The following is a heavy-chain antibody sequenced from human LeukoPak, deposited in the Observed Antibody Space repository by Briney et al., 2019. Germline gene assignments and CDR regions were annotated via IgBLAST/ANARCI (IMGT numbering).Heavy chain of an antibody. Sequence: ASVKVSCKASGYTFTGYYMHWVRQAPGQGLEWMGWINPNSGGTNYAQKFQGWVTMTRDTSISTAYMGLSRLRSDDTAVYYCARGQKVAYYYGSGSDYLLLDYWGQGTLVTVSS. V-gene: IGHV1-2*04. J-gene: IGHJ4*02. D-gene: IGHD3-10*01. CDR3: ARGQKVAYYYGSGSDYLLLDY. CDR1: GYTFTGYY. CDR2: INPNSGGT.